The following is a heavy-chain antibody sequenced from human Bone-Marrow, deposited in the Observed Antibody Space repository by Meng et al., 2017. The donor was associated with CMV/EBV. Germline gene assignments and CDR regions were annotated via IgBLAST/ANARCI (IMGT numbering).Heavy chain of an antibody. V-gene: IGHV2-70D*14. Sequence: SGPTLVKPTQTLTLTCTFSGFSLSTSGMRVSWIRQPPGKALEWLARIDWDDDKFYSTSLKTRLTISKDTSKNQVVLTMTNMDPVDTATYYCARIPRAGYYDSSGYDYLDYWGQGTLVTVSS. CDR3: ARIPRAGYYDSSGYDYLDY. J-gene: IGHJ4*02. CDR1: GFSLSTSGMR. CDR2: IDWDDDK. D-gene: IGHD3-22*01.